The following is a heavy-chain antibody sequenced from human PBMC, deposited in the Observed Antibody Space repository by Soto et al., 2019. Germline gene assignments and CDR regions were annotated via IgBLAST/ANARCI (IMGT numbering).Heavy chain of an antibody. CDR3: ARHTNYYGSGSYFDAFDI. CDR1: GYTFTRYG. Sequence: ASVKVSCKASGYTFTRYGINWVRQAPGQGLEWMGWISAYSGNTSYAQKFQGRVTMTRNTSISTAYMELSSLRSEDTAVYYCARHTNYYGSGSYFDAFDIWGQGTMVTVSS. V-gene: IGHV1-8*01. D-gene: IGHD3-10*01. CDR2: ISAYSGNT. J-gene: IGHJ3*02.